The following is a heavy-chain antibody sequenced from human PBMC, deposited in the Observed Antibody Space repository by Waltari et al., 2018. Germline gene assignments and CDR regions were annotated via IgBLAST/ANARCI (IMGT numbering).Heavy chain of an antibody. D-gene: IGHD3-22*01. V-gene: IGHV3-30*18. J-gene: IGHJ6*03. Sequence: QVQLVESGGGVVQPGRSLRLSCAASGFTFSSYGMHWVRQAQGKGLEWVAVIWYDGSNKYYADSVKGRFTISRDNSKNTLYLQMNSLRAEDTAVYYCAKESHYYDSSGRDYYMDVWGKGTTVTVSS. CDR1: GFTFSSYG. CDR2: IWYDGSNK. CDR3: AKESHYYDSSGRDYYMDV.